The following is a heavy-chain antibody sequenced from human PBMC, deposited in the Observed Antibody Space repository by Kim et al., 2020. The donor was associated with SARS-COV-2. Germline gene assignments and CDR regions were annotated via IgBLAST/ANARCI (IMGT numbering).Heavy chain of an antibody. J-gene: IGHJ4*02. CDR2: MNPEETTA. Sequence: GGSLRLSCTASGITFSRFWMHWFRQPPGKGLLWVSRMNPEETTATYADSARGRLIISRDNAKNTLYLQMHGLRGEDTGLYYCARGGQEPVDYWGQGTLVT. CDR1: GITFSRFW. D-gene: IGHD1-1*01. V-gene: IGHV3-74*01. CDR3: ARGGQEPVDY.